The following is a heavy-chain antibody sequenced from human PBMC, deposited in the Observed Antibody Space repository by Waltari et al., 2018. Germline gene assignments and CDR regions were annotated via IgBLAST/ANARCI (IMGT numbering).Heavy chain of an antibody. J-gene: IGHJ4*02. CDR1: GFSFNNYW. CDR2: IDLYGSEK. V-gene: IGHV3-7*04. Sequence: EVQLVESGGGLVQPGGSLRLSCAASGFSFNNYWMSWVRQAPGKGLEGVANIDLYGSEKHYVDSVKGRFTISRDNAQNSLYLQMDSLRAEDTALYYCARGATISFDNWGQGTLVTVSS. D-gene: IGHD5-12*01. CDR3: ARGATISFDN.